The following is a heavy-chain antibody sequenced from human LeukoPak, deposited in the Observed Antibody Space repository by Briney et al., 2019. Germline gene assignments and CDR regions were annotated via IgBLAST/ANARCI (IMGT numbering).Heavy chain of an antibody. CDR1: GYIFTSYW. D-gene: IGHD5-24*01. V-gene: IGHV5-51*01. Sequence: GESLKISCKGSGYIFTSYWVGWVRQLPGKGLEWMGIIYPGDSDTRYSPSFQGQVTISADKSISTAYLQWSSLKASDTAMYYCATERDKRAFDYWGQGTLVTVSS. CDR2: IYPGDSDT. CDR3: ATERDKRAFDY. J-gene: IGHJ4*02.